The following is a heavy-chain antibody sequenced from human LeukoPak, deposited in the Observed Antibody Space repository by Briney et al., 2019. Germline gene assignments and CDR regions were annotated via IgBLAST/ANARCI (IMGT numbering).Heavy chain of an antibody. CDR3: ARDLIPRRSMGYYYYGMDV. V-gene: IGHV3-73*01. Sequence: GGSLRLSCAASGFTFSGSAMHWVRQASGKGLEWVGRIRSKANSYATAYAASVKGRFTISRDDSKNTAYLQMNSLRAEDTAVYYCARDLIPRRSMGYYYYGMDVWGQGTTVTVSS. J-gene: IGHJ6*02. CDR2: IRSKANSYAT. CDR1: GFTFSGSA. D-gene: IGHD2/OR15-2a*01.